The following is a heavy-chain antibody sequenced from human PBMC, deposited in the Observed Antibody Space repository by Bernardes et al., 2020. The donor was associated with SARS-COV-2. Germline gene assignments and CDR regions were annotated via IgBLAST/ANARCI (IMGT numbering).Heavy chain of an antibody. D-gene: IGHD2-2*01. CDR3: ARAPWILGYHMDV. CDR2: ISSRSSYI. J-gene: IGHJ6*02. Sequence: GGSLRLSCAASGLTFSSYRMNWVRQAPGKGLEWVSSISSRSSYIYYADSMKGRFTISRDNTKNSLYLQMNSLRAEDSAVYYCARAPWILGYHMDVWGQGTTVIVSS. V-gene: IGHV3-21*01. CDR1: GLTFSSYR.